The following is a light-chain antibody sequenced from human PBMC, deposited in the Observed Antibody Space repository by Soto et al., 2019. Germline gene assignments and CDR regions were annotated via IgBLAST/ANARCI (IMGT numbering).Light chain of an antibody. V-gene: IGKV1-5*03. CDR3: QEYNSYGLT. CDR2: NAS. Sequence: DMQMTQSPSTQSASVGDRVTITCRASQSISSWLAWYQQKPGKVPKLLIYNASSLESGVPSRFSGSGSGTEFTLTISSLQPDDFATYYCQEYNSYGLTFGGGTKVDIK. J-gene: IGKJ4*01. CDR1: QSISSW.